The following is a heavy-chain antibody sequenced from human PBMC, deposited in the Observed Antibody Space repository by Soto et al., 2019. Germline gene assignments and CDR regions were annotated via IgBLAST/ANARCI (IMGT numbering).Heavy chain of an antibody. V-gene: IGHV4-59*01. CDR3: ARGGDYGDYVWAFDI. J-gene: IGHJ3*02. Sequence: SETLSLTCTVSGGSISSYYWSWIRQPPGKGLEWIGYIYYSGSTNYNPSLKSRVTISVDTSKNQFSLKLSSVTAADTAVYYCARGGDYGDYVWAFDIWGQGTMVT. D-gene: IGHD4-17*01. CDR1: GGSISSYY. CDR2: IYYSGST.